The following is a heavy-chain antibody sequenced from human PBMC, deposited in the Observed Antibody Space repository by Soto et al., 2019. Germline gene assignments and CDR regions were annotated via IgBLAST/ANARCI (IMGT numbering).Heavy chain of an antibody. V-gene: IGHV3-53*01. D-gene: IGHD3-10*01. Sequence: GSLRLSCAASGFTVSSNYMSWVRQAPGKGLEWVSIIYSGGDTYYADSVKGRFTISGDNSKNTLYLQMNSLGADDTAVYYCARDPSKEFGWDVWGQGTTVTVSS. CDR1: GFTVSSNY. J-gene: IGHJ6*02. CDR3: ARDPSKEFGWDV. CDR2: IYSGGDT.